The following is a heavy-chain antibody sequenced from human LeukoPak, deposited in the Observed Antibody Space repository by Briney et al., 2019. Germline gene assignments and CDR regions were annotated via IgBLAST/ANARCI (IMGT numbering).Heavy chain of an antibody. D-gene: IGHD3/OR15-3a*01. V-gene: IGHV1-46*01. CDR3: ARDLSSTGLLDSIFDY. CDR1: GYTFTSYY. CDR2: INPSGGST. J-gene: IGHJ4*02. Sequence: ASVKVSCKASGYTFTSYYMHWVRQAPGQGLEWMGVINPSGGSTSYAQKFQGRVTMTRDTSTSTVYMELSSLRSEDTAVYYCARDLSSTGLLDSIFDYWGQGTLVTVSS.